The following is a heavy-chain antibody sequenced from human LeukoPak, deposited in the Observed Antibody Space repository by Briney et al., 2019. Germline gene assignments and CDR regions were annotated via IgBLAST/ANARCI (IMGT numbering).Heavy chain of an antibody. Sequence: NPGGSLILSCAASGFTFSNAWMSWVRQAPGKGLEWVGRIKSKTDGGTTDYAAPVKGRFTISRDDSKNTLYLQMNSLKTEDTAVYYCTTVVPTVTTMYYFDYWGQGTLVTVSS. V-gene: IGHV3-15*01. D-gene: IGHD4-17*01. CDR1: GFTFSNAW. CDR3: TTVVPTVTTMYYFDY. CDR2: IKSKTDGGTT. J-gene: IGHJ4*02.